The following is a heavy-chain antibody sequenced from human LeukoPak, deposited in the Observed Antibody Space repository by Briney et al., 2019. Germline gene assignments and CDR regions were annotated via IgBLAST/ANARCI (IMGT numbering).Heavy chain of an antibody. V-gene: IGHV3-11*05. CDR1: GFSFSDYS. J-gene: IGHJ4*02. CDR3: ARGDYDSSGYYEV. D-gene: IGHD3-22*01. CDR2: RSSSSYT. Sequence: GGSLRLSCAASGFSFSDYSMSWIRQAPGKGLECISYRSSSSYTNYADSVKGRFTISRDNAKNSLYLQMNSLRAEDTAVYYCARGDYDSSGYYEVWGQGTLVTVSS.